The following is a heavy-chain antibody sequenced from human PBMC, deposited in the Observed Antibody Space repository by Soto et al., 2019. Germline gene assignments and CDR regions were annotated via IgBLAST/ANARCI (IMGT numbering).Heavy chain of an antibody. D-gene: IGHD5-12*01. V-gene: IGHV3-53*02. CDR1: GFTVSSHY. CDR2: IYSGGST. CDR3: ARDGGYDRYYYGMDV. J-gene: IGHJ6*02. Sequence: EVQLVETGGGLIQPGGSLRLSCAASGFTVSSHYMSWVRQAPGKGLEWVSVIYSGGSTYYADSVKGRFTISRDNSKNTLYLQMNSLRAEDTAVYYCARDGGYDRYYYGMDVWGQGTTVTVSS.